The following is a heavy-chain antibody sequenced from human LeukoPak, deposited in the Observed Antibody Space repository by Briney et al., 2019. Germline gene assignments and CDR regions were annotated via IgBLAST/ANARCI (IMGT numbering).Heavy chain of an antibody. J-gene: IGHJ5*02. V-gene: IGHV1-3*01. D-gene: IGHD3-10*01. Sequence: ASVKVSCKASGYTFTSYAMHWVRQAPGQRLEWMGWINAGNGNTKYSQKFQGRVTITRDTSASTAYVELSSLRSEDTAVYYCARSFDSGRTNWFDPWGQGTLVTVSS. CDR1: GYTFTSYA. CDR3: ARSFDSGRTNWFDP. CDR2: INAGNGNT.